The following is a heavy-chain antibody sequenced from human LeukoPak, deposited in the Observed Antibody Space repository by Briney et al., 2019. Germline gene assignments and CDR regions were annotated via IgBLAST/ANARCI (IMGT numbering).Heavy chain of an antibody. Sequence: GGSLRLPCAASGFSVSSNYMSWVRQAPGKGLECVSVIYSGGNTYYADSVKGRFTISRDKSKNTLYLQMNSLRAEDTAVYYCARKTDSGGQGDYWGPGTLVTVSS. V-gene: IGHV3-66*01. CDR3: ARKTDSGGQGDY. CDR2: IYSGGNT. D-gene: IGHD3-22*01. J-gene: IGHJ4*02. CDR1: GFSVSSNY.